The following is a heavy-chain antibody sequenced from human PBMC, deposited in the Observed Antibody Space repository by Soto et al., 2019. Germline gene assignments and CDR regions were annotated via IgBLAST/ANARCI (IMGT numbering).Heavy chain of an antibody. Sequence: SGPTLVNPTETLTLTCTVSGFSLSNARMGVSWIRQPPGKALEWLAHIFSNDEKSYSTSLKSRLTISKDTSKSQVVLTMTNMDPVDTATYYCARIPMSDYYDSSGYLYYYGMDVWGQGTTVTVSS. V-gene: IGHV2-26*01. CDR1: GFSLSNARMG. CDR3: ARIPMSDYYDSSGYLYYYGMDV. J-gene: IGHJ6*02. CDR2: IFSNDEK. D-gene: IGHD3-22*01.